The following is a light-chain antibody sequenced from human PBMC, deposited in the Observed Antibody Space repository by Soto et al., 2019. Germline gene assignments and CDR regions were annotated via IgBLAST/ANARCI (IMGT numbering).Light chain of an antibody. CDR3: ASWDDSLNGVV. CDR2: DNN. J-gene: IGLJ2*01. Sequence: QSVLTQPPSASGTPGQRVTISCSGSNSNIGSNTVNWYQQLPGTAPKLLIYDNNKRPSGVPGRFSDSKSGTSASLAISGLQSEDEADYYYASWDDSLNGVVFGGGTKLTVL. V-gene: IGLV1-44*01. CDR1: NSNIGSNT.